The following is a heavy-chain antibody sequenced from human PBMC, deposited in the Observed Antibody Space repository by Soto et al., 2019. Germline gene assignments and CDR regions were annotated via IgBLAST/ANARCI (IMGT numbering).Heavy chain of an antibody. J-gene: IGHJ4*02. V-gene: IGHV3-23*01. CDR3: AKRFTLFGEVKLSPDFDY. Sequence: EVQLLESGGGLVQPEGSLRLSCAASGFTFSSHAMSWVRQDPGKGLEWVSAISYSGSNTYYTDSVKGRFTISRDNSKNTLYLQMNSLRVEDTAIYYCAKRFTLFGEVKLSPDFDYWGQGTLVTVSS. CDR2: ISYSGSNT. D-gene: IGHD3-3*01. CDR1: GFTFSSHA.